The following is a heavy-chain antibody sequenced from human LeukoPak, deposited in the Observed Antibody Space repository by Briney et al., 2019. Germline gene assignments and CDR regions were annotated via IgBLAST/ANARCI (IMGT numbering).Heavy chain of an antibody. CDR3: ARPTMVRGVIAYNWFDP. V-gene: IGHV1-69*05. CDR2: IIPIFGTA. CDR1: GGTFSSYA. D-gene: IGHD3-10*01. Sequence: SVKVSCKASGGTFSSYAISWVRQAPGQGLEWMGGIIPIFGTANYAQKFQGRVTMTTDTSTSTAYMELRSLRSDDTAVYYCARPTMVRGVIAYNWFDPWGQGTLVTVSS. J-gene: IGHJ5*02.